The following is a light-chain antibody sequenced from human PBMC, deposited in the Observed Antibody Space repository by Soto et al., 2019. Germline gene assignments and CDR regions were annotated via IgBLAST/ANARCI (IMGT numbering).Light chain of an antibody. V-gene: IGKV3-20*01. J-gene: IGKJ4*01. Sequence: EIVLTQSPGTLSLSPGERATLSCRASQSVSSRYLAWYQQKPGQAPRLLIYGASSRATGIPDRFSGGGSGTDFNLTISRLEPEDFAVYYCQQYGRSPPITFGGGTKVDIK. CDR3: QQYGRSPPIT. CDR1: QSVSSRY. CDR2: GAS.